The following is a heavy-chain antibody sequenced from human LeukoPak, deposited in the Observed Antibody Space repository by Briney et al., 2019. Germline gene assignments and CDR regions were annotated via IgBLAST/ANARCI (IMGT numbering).Heavy chain of an antibody. J-gene: IGHJ6*02. V-gene: IGHV3-30-3*01. CDR2: ISYDGSNK. CDR1: GSTFSSYA. D-gene: IGHD1-1*01. Sequence: TGRSLRLSCAASGSTFSSYAMHWVCQAPGKGLEWVAVISYDGSNKYYADSVKGRFTISRDNSKNTLYLQMNSLRAEDTAVYYCARYDARYGMDVWGQGTTVTVSS. CDR3: ARYDARYGMDV.